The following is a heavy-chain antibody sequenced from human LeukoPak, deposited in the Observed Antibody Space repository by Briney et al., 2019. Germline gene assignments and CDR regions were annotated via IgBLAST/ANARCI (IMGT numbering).Heavy chain of an antibody. V-gene: IGHV3-23*01. CDR3: AISLVVVAAWGAFNI. D-gene: IGHD2-15*01. Sequence: GGSLSLSCAASGFTFSNYAMSWVRQAPGKGLEWVSAISGSGGSTYYVDSVKGRFTISRDNSRNTLYLQMNSLRAEDTAVYYCAISLVVVAAWGAFNIWGQGTMVTVSS. CDR1: GFTFSNYA. CDR2: ISGSGGST. J-gene: IGHJ3*02.